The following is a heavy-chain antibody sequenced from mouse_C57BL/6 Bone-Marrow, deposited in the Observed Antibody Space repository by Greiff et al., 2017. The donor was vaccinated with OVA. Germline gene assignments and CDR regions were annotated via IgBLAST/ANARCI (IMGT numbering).Heavy chain of an antibody. J-gene: IGHJ2*01. CDR1: GFNIKDDY. Sequence: VQLQQSGAELVRPGASVKLSCTASGFNIKDDYMHWVKQRPEQGLEWIGWIDPENGDTEYASKFQGKATITADTSSNTAYLQLSSLTTEDTAVDYLTTDDYDGYWGQGTTLTVSA. V-gene: IGHV14-4*01. D-gene: IGHD2-4*01. CDR2: IDPENGDT. CDR3: TTDDYDGY.